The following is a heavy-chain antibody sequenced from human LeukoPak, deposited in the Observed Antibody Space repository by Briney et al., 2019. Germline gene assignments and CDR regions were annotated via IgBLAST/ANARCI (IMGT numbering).Heavy chain of an antibody. CDR3: AKVAIVVVVAATDWFDP. V-gene: IGHV3-23*01. CDR2: ISGSGGTT. D-gene: IGHD2-15*01. CDR1: GFTFSSYA. Sequence: GGSLRLSCAVSGFTFSSYAMSWVRQAPGKGLEWVSVISGSGGTTYYSDSVKGRFTISRDNSKNTLYLQMNSLRAEDTAVYYCAKVAIVVVVAATDWFDPWGQGTLVTVSS. J-gene: IGHJ5*02.